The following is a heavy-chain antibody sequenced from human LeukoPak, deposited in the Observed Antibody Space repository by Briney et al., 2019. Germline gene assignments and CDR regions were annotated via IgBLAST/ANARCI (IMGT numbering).Heavy chain of an antibody. CDR3: AVRGGLWFGELGWFDP. CDR2: IYYSGST. D-gene: IGHD3-10*01. V-gene: IGHV4-31*03. J-gene: IGHJ5*02. CDR1: GGSISSGGYY. Sequence: SQTLSLTCTVSGGSISSGGYYWSWIRQHPGKGLEWIGYIYYSGSTYYNPSPKSRVTISVDTSKNQFSLKLSSVTAADTAVYYCAVRGGLWFGELGWFDPWGQGTLVTVSS.